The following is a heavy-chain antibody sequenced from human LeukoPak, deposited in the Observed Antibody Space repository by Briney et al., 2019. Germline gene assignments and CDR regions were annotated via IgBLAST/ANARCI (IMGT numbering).Heavy chain of an antibody. V-gene: IGHV4-34*01. CDR3: ARIGCGSSSSRGPPDNY. CDR2: INHSGST. D-gene: IGHD6-6*01. Sequence: SETLSLTCAVYGGSFSGYYWSWIRQPPGKGLEWIGEINHSGSTNYNPSLKSRVTISVDTSKNQFSLKLSSVTAADTAVYYCARIGCGSSSSRGPPDNYWGQGTLVTVSS. CDR1: GGSFSGYY. J-gene: IGHJ4*02.